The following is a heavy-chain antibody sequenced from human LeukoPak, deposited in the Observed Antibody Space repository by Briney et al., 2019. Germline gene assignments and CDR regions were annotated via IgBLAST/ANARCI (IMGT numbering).Heavy chain of an antibody. V-gene: IGHV3-23*01. CDR1: GFISSMYV. Sequence: GGSLRLSSVASGFISSMYVMCMVCQAPGKGLEWVSTISDSGSSTYYADSVKGRFTISRDGSEDTLYLQKSSRAEDKTVLYYCARVPNPNTWGTDCWGQGTLVTVSS. CDR2: ISDSGSST. J-gene: IGHJ4*02. CDR3: ARVPNPNTWGTDC. D-gene: IGHD7-27*01.